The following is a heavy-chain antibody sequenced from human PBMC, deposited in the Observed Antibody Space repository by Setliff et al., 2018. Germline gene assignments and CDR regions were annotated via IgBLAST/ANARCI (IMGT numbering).Heavy chain of an antibody. CDR1: GGSVSSGSYY. J-gene: IGHJ6*03. D-gene: IGHD6-19*01. V-gene: IGHV4-61*01. Sequence: ASEILSLTCTVSGGSVSSGSYYWSWIRQPPGKGLEWIGYIYYSGSTNYNPSLKSRVTISVDTSKNQFSLKLSSVTAADTAVYYCARGETSSGWYIYYYYYMDVWGKGTTVTVSS. CDR3: ARGETSSGWYIYYYYYMDV. CDR2: IYYSGST.